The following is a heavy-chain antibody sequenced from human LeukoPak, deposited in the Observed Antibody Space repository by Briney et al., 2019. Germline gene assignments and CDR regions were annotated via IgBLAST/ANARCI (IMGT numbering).Heavy chain of an antibody. Sequence: PSDTLSLTCTVSGDSISTYYWSWIRQPPGKGLEWIAYTRYRESTNYNPSLKSRVTISVDTSKNQFSLKLTSVTAADTAVYYCARGEYSGYFDYWGQGTLVTVSS. CDR1: GDSISTYY. J-gene: IGHJ4*02. CDR3: ARGEYSGYFDY. CDR2: TRYREST. D-gene: IGHD5-12*01. V-gene: IGHV4-59*07.